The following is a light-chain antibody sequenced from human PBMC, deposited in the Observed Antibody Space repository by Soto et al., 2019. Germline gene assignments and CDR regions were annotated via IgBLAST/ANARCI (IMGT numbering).Light chain of an antibody. CDR2: GVS. V-gene: IGLV2-8*01. J-gene: IGLJ2*01. CDR1: SSDVGGYNY. Sequence: QSALTQPPSASGSLGQSVTISCTGTSSDVGGYNYVSWYQQHPGKAPKLMISGVSERPSGVPDRFSGSKSGNTASLTVSGLQAEDEADYYCSSYAGSDNWVFGGGTEPTVL. CDR3: SSYAGSDNWV.